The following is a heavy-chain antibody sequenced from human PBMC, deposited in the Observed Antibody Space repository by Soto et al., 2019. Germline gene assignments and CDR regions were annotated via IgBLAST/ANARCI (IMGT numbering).Heavy chain of an antibody. CDR2: IDWDDDK. Sequence: VSGPTLVNPTQTLTLTCTFSGFSLSTSGMCVSWIRQPPGKALEWLARIDWDDDKYYSTSLKTRLTISKDTSKNQVVLTMTNMDPVDTATYYCARMSTAMVTGYFDYWGQGTLVTVSS. V-gene: IGHV2-70*11. CDR1: GFSLSTSGMC. J-gene: IGHJ4*02. CDR3: ARMSTAMVTGYFDY. D-gene: IGHD5-18*01.